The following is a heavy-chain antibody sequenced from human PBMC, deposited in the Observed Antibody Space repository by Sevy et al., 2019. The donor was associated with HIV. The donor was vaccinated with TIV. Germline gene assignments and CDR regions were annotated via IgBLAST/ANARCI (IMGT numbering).Heavy chain of an antibody. V-gene: IGHV3-23*01. CDR2: ISGSGGTT. Sequence: GGSLRLSCAASGFTFPTYAMSWVRQAPGKGLEWVSTISGSGGTTHYADSVKGRFTVYRDNFKITLFLQMNSLRAEDTAVYYCAKEGLITRNRWRIDSWGQRTLVTVSS. D-gene: IGHD3-22*01. J-gene: IGHJ4*02. CDR1: GFTFPTYA. CDR3: AKEGLITRNRWRIDS.